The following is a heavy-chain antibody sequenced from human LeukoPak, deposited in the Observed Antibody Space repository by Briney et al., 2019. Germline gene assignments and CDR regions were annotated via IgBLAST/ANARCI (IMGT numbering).Heavy chain of an antibody. Sequence: GRSLRLSCAASGLMFSSYGMHWVRQAPGKGLEWVAVTSYDGSNRYYADSVKGRFTISRDKSKNTLYLQMSSLRPEDTAVYYCARDLGTYCGGDCSFAYWGQGTLVTVSS. CDR1: GLMFSSYG. J-gene: IGHJ4*02. D-gene: IGHD2-21*02. CDR3: ARDLGTYCGGDCSFAY. CDR2: TSYDGSNR. V-gene: IGHV3-30*03.